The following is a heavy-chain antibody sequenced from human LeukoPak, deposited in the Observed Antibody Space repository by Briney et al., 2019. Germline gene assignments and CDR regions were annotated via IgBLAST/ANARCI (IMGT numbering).Heavy chain of an antibody. V-gene: IGHV1-46*01. Sequence: ASVTVSCMASGYTFTSYYMHWVRQAPGQGLEWMGIINPSGGSTSYAQKFQGRVTMTRDTSTSTVYMELSSLRSADTAVYYCARDDTVTTSAYFDYWGQGTLVTVSS. CDR3: ARDDTVTTSAYFDY. D-gene: IGHD4-17*01. CDR1: GYTFTSYY. J-gene: IGHJ4*02. CDR2: INPSGGST.